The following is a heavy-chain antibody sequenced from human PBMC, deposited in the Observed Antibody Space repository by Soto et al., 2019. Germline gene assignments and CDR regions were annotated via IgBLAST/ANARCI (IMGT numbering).Heavy chain of an antibody. Sequence: ASAKVSCKASGYSFTNNDVTWVRQATGQGLEWMGWMNPGSGDTGYAQKFQGRVTMTRDISIATDYMEMSSLRSDDTAIYYCARMATFGSLNWFDPWGQGTLVTVSS. CDR3: ARMATFGSLNWFDP. V-gene: IGHV1-8*01. D-gene: IGHD3-16*01. CDR2: MNPGSGDT. CDR1: GYSFTNND. J-gene: IGHJ5*02.